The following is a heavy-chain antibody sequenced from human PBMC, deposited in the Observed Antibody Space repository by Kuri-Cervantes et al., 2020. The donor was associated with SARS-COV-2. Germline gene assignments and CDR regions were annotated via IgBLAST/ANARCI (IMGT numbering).Heavy chain of an antibody. CDR3: VRDGRGVESQYNWFDP. CDR2: IKKDGSAK. V-gene: IGHV3-7*01. J-gene: IGHJ5*02. D-gene: IGHD3-10*01. Sequence: LSLTCAASGFTFDALWMSWVRQPPGKGLGWLGNIKKDGSAKYYVDSVNGRFDISRDNAKNSLFLEMNSPRADDTAVYYCVRDGRGVESQYNWFDPWGQGTLVTVSS. CDR1: GFTFDALW.